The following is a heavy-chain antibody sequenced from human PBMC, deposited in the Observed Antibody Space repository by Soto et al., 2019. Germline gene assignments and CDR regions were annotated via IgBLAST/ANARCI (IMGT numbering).Heavy chain of an antibody. CDR1: GFTFSRYS. V-gene: IGHV3-21*01. Sequence: EVQLVESGGGLVKPGVSLRLSCAASGFTFSRYSMNWVRQAPGKGLEWVSSISSSSSYIYYADSVKGRFTISRDNAKNSLYLQMNSLRAEDTAVYYCAREVSKYSGYDFDYWGQGTLVTVSS. CDR3: AREVSKYSGYDFDY. D-gene: IGHD5-12*01. CDR2: ISSSSSYI. J-gene: IGHJ4*02.